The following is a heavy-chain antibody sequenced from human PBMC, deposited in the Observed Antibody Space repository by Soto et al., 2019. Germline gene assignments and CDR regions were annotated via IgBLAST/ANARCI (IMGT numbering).Heavy chain of an antibody. CDR1: GGTFSSYA. D-gene: IGHD6-19*01. CDR2: IIPIFGTA. Sequence: GASVKVSCKASGGTFSSYAISWVRQAPGQGLEWMGGIIPIFGTANYAQKFQGRVTITADESTSTAYMELSSLRSEDTAVYYCARAAIAVAGAKDYYYYGMDVWGQGTTVTVS. V-gene: IGHV1-69*13. CDR3: ARAAIAVAGAKDYYYYGMDV. J-gene: IGHJ6*02.